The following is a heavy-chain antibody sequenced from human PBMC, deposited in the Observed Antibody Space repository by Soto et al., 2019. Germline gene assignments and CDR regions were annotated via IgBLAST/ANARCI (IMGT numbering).Heavy chain of an antibody. J-gene: IGHJ4*02. Sequence: QVQLVQSGAEVKKPGSSVKVSCKASGGTFSSYAISWLRQAPGQGLEWRGGIIPIFGTANYAQKFQGRVTIPADKSPRTDYMELSSLRPEDTAVYYCARVSYSFGSGSSWGYWGQGTLVTVSS. CDR1: GGTFSSYA. D-gene: IGHD3-10*01. CDR2: IIPIFGTA. V-gene: IGHV1-69*06. CDR3: ARVSYSFGSGSSWGY.